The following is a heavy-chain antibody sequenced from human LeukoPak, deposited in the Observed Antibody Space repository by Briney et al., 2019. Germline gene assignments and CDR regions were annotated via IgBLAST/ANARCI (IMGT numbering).Heavy chain of an antibody. CDR2: TVSRGTT. V-gene: IGHV3-23*01. D-gene: IGHD4-17*01. J-gene: IGHJ6*02. CDR3: ANRADKAVGIGAATTGMDV. CDR1: GFTFTSDA. Sequence: PGGSLRLSCVASGFTFTSDAMNWVRQAPGKGLEWVSSTVSRGTTQYADSVKGRFTISRDSSKNTLYLQMNSLRAEDTAVYYCANRADKAVGIGAATTGMDVWGLGTTVTVSS.